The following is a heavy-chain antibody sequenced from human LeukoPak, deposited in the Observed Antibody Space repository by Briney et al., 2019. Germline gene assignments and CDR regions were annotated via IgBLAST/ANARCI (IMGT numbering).Heavy chain of an antibody. V-gene: IGHV4-4*09. D-gene: IGHD5-18*01. CDR3: ARHAPGYSNITWFDP. CDR1: GGSISSYY. J-gene: IGHJ5*02. CDR2: IYTSGRT. Sequence: SEALSLTCTVSGGSISSYYWSWIRQPPGKGLEWIGYIYTSGRTNYNPSLKSRVTISVDTSKNHFSLELSSVTAADTAVYYCARHAPGYSNITWFDPWGQGTLVTVSS.